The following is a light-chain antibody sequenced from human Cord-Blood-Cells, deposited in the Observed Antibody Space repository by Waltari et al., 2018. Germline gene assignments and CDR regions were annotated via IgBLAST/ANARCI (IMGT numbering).Light chain of an antibody. CDR2: EVS. CDR1: SSDVGSYNR. V-gene: IGLV2-18*02. Sequence: QSALTQPPSVSGSPGQSVTISCTGTSSDVGSYNRVSWYQQPPGTAPKLMIYEVSNRSSGFPDRFSGSKSGNTASLTISGLQAEDEADYYCSSYTSSSTVVFGGGTKLTVL. CDR3: SSYTSSSTVV. J-gene: IGLJ2*01.